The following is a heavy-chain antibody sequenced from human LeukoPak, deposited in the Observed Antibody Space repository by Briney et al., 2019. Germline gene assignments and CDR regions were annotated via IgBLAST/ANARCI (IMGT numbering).Heavy chain of an antibody. V-gene: IGHV3-21*01. J-gene: IGHJ5*02. CDR1: GFTFSSYS. CDR3: ARTSARDYDFWSGYTNWLDP. D-gene: IGHD3-3*01. CDR2: ISSSSTYI. Sequence: GGFLRLSCAASGFTFSSYSMNWVRQAPGKGLEWVSFISSSSTYIYYADSVKGRFTISRDNARNSLYLQMNSLRAEDTAVYYCARTSARDYDFWSGYTNWLDPWGQGTLVTVSS.